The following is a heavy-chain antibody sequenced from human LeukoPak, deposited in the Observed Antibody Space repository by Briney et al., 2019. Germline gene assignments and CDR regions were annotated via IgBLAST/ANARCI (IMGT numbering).Heavy chain of an antibody. CDR1: GFTFSSYS. J-gene: IGHJ4*02. V-gene: IGHV3-21*01. CDR2: ISSSSSYM. CDR3: ARESTVDYFDY. Sequence: GGSLRLSCAASGFTFSSYSMNWVRQAPGKGLEWVSSISSSSSYMYYADSVTGRFTISRDNAKNSLYLQMNSLRAEDTAVYYCARESTVDYFDYWGQGTLVTVSS. D-gene: IGHD4-11*01.